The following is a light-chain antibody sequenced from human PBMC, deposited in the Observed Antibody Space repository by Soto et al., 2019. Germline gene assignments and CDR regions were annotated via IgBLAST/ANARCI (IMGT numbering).Light chain of an antibody. J-gene: IGKJ1*01. CDR3: QQYNSYRT. Sequence: DIPVNKYPSTLPASVVDRVTIPCRASQSISSWLAWYQQKPGTAPKVLIYHASNLQSGVPSRFSGSGSGTEFTLTIISLQPDDFATYYCQQYNSYRTLGQGTKVDI. CDR1: QSISSW. CDR2: HAS. V-gene: IGKV1-5*01.